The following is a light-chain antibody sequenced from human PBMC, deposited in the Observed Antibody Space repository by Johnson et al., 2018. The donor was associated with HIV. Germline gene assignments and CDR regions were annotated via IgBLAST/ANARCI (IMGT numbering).Light chain of an antibody. CDR1: SSNIGNNY. CDR2: DTY. Sequence: QSVLKQPPSVSAAPGQKVTISCSGSSSNIGNNYVSWYQQLPGTAPKLLIYDTYKRFFEIPDRFSGSKSGTSATLGITGLQTGDEADYYCGTWDSRLNAYVFGAGTKVTVL. V-gene: IGLV1-51*01. J-gene: IGLJ1*01. CDR3: GTWDSRLNAYV.